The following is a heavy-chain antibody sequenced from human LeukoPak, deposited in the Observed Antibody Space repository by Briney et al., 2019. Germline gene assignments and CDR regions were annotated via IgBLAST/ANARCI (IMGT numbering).Heavy chain of an antibody. CDR2: INPSGGST. V-gene: IGHV1-46*01. D-gene: IGHD2/OR15-2a*01. CDR1: GYTFSDYY. Sequence: GASVKVSCKASGYTFSDYYMYWVRQAPGQGLEWMGVINPSGGSTRYAQKFQGRVTMTRDMSTSTVDMELSSLRSEDTAVYYCARDGCSSTTNCDENNWFDPWGQGTLVIVSS. CDR3: ARDGCSSTTNCDENNWFDP. J-gene: IGHJ5*02.